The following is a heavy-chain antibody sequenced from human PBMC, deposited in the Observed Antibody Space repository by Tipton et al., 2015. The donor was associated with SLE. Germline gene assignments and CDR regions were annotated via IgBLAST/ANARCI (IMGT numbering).Heavy chain of an antibody. V-gene: IGHV3-23*01. D-gene: IGHD6-13*01. CDR1: GFTFSSYA. CDR2: ISGSGGST. J-gene: IGHJ4*02. CDR3: AKDPYSSSWYEGDFDY. Sequence: GSLRLSCAASGFTFSSYAMSWVRQAPGKGLEWVSAISGSGGSTYYADSVKGRFTISRDNSKNTLYLQMNSLRAEDTAVYYCAKDPYSSSWYEGDFDYWGQGTLVTVSS.